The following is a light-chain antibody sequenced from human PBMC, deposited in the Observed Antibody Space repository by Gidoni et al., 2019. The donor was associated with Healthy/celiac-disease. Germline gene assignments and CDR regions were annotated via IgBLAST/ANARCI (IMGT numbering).Light chain of an antibody. CDR3: QQSYSTPRT. CDR2: AAS. J-gene: IGKJ1*01. Sequence: DIQMTQSPSSLSASVGDRVTITCRASQSISSYLHWYQQKPGKAPKLLIYAASSLQSGVPSRFSGSGSGTDFTLTISSLQPEDFATYYCQQSYSTPRTFXQXTKVXIK. CDR1: QSISSY. V-gene: IGKV1-39*01.